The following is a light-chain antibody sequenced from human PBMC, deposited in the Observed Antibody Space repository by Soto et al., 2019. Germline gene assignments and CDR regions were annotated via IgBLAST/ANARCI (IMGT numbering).Light chain of an antibody. CDR2: GAS. V-gene: IGKV3-20*01. J-gene: IGKJ2*01. CDR1: QSVSSY. Sequence: EIVLTQSPGTLSLSPGERATLSCRASQSVSSYLAWYQQKPGQAPRLLIYGASSRPTGIPYRFSGSGSGTDFSLSISRLEPEDFAVYYCQEYGGSPRTVGQGTKFEIK. CDR3: QEYGGSPRT.